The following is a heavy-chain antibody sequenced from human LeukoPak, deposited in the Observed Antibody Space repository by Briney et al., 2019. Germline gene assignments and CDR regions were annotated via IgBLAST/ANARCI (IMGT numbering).Heavy chain of an antibody. V-gene: IGHV1-69*13. CDR3: ARAWVPAADLGGYYYGMDV. CDR1: GGTFSSYA. D-gene: IGHD2-2*01. Sequence: GASVKVSCKASGGTFSSYAISWVRQAPGQGLEWMGGIIPIFGTANYAQKFQGRVTITADESTSTAYMELSSLRSEDTAVYYCARAWVPAADLGGYYYGMDVWGQGTTVTVSS. CDR2: IIPIFGTA. J-gene: IGHJ6*02.